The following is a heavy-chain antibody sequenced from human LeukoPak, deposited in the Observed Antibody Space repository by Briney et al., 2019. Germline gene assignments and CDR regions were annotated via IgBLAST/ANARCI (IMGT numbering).Heavy chain of an antibody. CDR2: IYYSGST. Sequence: PSETLSLTCTVSGGSISSGDYYWSWIRQPPGKGLEWIGYIYYSGSTYYNPSLKSRVSISVDTSQNQFSLKLSSVTAADTAVYYCAREKYYYDTRDPGGGYFDYWGQGTLVTVSS. CDR3: AREKYYYDTRDPGGGYFDY. D-gene: IGHD3-22*01. V-gene: IGHV4-30-4*01. J-gene: IGHJ4*02. CDR1: GGSISSGDYY.